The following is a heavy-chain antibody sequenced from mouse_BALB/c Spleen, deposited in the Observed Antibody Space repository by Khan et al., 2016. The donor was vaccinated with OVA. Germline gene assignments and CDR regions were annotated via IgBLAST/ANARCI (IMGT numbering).Heavy chain of an antibody. Sequence: HVQLKQSGAELARPGASVKMSCKASGYTFTSYTIHWIKVRPGQGLEWIGFINPSNGYINYNQKFKDKATLTADKSSTTVHMQLSSLTSDDSAVYNCVRDGAYHRNDGWFAYWGQGTLVTVSA. J-gene: IGHJ3*01. CDR1: GYTFTSYT. V-gene: IGHV1-4*01. CDR3: VRDGAYHRNDGWFAY. D-gene: IGHD2-14*01. CDR2: INPSNGYI.